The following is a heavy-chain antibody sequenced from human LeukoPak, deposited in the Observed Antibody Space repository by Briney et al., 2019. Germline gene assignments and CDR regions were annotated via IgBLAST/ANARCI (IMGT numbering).Heavy chain of an antibody. CDR1: GFSFTSYW. Sequence: GESLKISCQGSGFSFTSYWISWVRQMPGKGLEWMGRIDPSDSYTNYSPSFQGHVTISADKSISTAYLQWSSLKASDTAMYYCMKIAAYSSCHEYDYWGQGTLVTVSS. J-gene: IGHJ4*02. D-gene: IGHD6-6*01. CDR2: IDPSDSYT. CDR3: MKIAAYSSCHEYDY. V-gene: IGHV5-10-1*01.